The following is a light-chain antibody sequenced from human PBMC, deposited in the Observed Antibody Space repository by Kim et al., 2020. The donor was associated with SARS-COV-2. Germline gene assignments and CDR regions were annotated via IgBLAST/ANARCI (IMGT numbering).Light chain of an antibody. V-gene: IGLV1-51*01. J-gene: IGLJ3*02. CDR2: KDN. CDR3: GTWDARLDAGV. Sequence: QSVLTQPPSVSAAPGQRVTISCSGGTSNIRNNLVSWYQHLPGTAPKVLIYKDNKRPSGVPGRFSASKSGTSATLAITGLQTGDEGDYYCGTWDARLDAGVFGGGTQLTVL. CDR1: TSNIRNNL.